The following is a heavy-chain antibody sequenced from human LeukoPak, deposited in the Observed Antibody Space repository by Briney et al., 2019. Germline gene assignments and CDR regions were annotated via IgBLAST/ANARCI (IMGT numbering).Heavy chain of an antibody. CDR3: AKQGVDPYNWFDP. CDR2: IRGSGGGT. D-gene: IGHD3-10*01. Sequence: PGGPLRLSCAASGFTLSSYAISWVRQAPGKGLEWVSVIRGSGGGTYYADSVKGRFTISRDNSKNTLYLQMNSLRAEDTALYYCAKQGVDPYNWFDPWGQGTLVTVSS. J-gene: IGHJ5*02. V-gene: IGHV3-23*01. CDR1: GFTLSSYA.